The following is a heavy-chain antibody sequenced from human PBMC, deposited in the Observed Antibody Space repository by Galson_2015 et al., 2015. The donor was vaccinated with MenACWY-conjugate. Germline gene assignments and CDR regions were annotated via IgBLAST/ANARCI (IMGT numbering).Heavy chain of an antibody. Sequence: YYWGWIRQHPGKGLEWIGYISYSGSTKYNPSLKSRVTISVDTSKNQFSLKLSSVTAADTAVYYCARVDRIAARPYYFDYWGQGTLVTVSS. CDR1: YY. V-gene: IGHV4-31*02. J-gene: IGHJ4*02. CDR3: ARVDRIAARPYYFDY. CDR2: ISYSGST. D-gene: IGHD6-6*01.